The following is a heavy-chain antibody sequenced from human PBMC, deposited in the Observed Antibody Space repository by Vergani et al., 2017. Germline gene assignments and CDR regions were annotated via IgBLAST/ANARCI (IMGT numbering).Heavy chain of an antibody. J-gene: IGHJ3*02. Sequence: QVQLQESGPGLVKPSETLSLTCTVSGGSISSYYWSWIRQPPGKGLEWIGYIYYSGSTNYNPSLKSRVTISVDTSKNQFALKLSSVTAADTAVYYWARGAPERGVVTAAMWHAFDIWGQGTMVTVSS. D-gene: IGHD2-2*01. CDR2: IYYSGST. CDR1: GGSISSYY. CDR3: ARGAPERGVVTAAMWHAFDI. V-gene: IGHV4-59*01.